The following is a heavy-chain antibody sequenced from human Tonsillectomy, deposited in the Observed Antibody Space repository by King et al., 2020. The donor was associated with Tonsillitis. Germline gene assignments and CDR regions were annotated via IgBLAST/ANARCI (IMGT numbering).Heavy chain of an antibody. J-gene: IGHJ3*02. CDR3: ATDGGAPVEMARSNAFDI. D-gene: IGHD5-24*01. CDR1: GGTFNSYG. Sequence: HGQLVQSGAEVRKPGSSVKVSCKASGGTFNSYGFNWVRQAPGRGLEWMGRIMPLLGITKYAQNLQGRVTITADKATSTAYMDLNSLRSEDTAVYYCATDGGAPVEMARSNAFDIWGQGTLVTVSS. V-gene: IGHV1-69*09. CDR2: IMPLLGIT.